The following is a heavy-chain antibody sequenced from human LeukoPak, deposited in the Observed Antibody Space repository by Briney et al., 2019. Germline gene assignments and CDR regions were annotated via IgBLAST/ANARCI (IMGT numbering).Heavy chain of an antibody. Sequence: GGSLRLSCAASGFIFSDYYMSWIRQAPGKGLEWVSYISSSGSTMYYTDSVKGRFTISRDNAKNSLYLQMNSLRAEDTAVYYCARDEFGRYCSSTSCSRYTPIDYWGQGTLVTVSS. CDR2: ISSSGSTM. J-gene: IGHJ4*02. V-gene: IGHV3-11*04. CDR1: GFIFSDYY. D-gene: IGHD2-2*01. CDR3: ARDEFGRYCSSTSCSRYTPIDY.